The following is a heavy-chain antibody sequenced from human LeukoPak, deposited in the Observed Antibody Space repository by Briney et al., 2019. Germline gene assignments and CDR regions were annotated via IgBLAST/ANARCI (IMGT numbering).Heavy chain of an antibody. D-gene: IGHD4-17*01. CDR2: ISWNSGSI. CDR3: AKGAYGDYVLGYFQH. V-gene: IGHV3-9*03. Sequence: GGSLRLSCAASGFTFDDYAMHWVRQAPGKGLEWVSGISWNSGSIGYADSVKGRFTISRDNAKNSLYLQMNSLRAEDMALYYCAKGAYGDYVLGYFQHWGQGTLVTVSS. J-gene: IGHJ1*01. CDR1: GFTFDDYA.